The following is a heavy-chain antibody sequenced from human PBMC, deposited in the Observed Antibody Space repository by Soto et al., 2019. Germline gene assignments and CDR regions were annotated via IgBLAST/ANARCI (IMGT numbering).Heavy chain of an antibody. CDR2: IYYSGTT. J-gene: IGHJ4*02. CDR1: GGSISSSNYY. CDR3: ARRAVVSSWYVGRVDY. D-gene: IGHD6-13*01. Sequence: QLQLQESGPGLVKPSETLSLTCTVSGGSISSSNYYWGWIRQPPGKGLEWIGNIYYSGTTFYNPSLKKRVTPSVDPSKNPSSLNLSSVTAADTAVYYCARRAVVSSWYVGRVDYWGQGTLVTVSS. V-gene: IGHV4-39*01.